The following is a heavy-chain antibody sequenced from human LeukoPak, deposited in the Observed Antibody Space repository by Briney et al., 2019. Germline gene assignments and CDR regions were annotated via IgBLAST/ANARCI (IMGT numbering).Heavy chain of an antibody. Sequence: GGSLRLSCAASGFTFSTYTMSWVRQAPGKGLEWFSAISGADDGYYADSVKGRFTISGDNSKNTLYPQMNSLRAEDTAVYYCAKARTPVTSYFDKWGQGTLVTVSS. CDR1: GFTFSTYT. J-gene: IGHJ4*02. CDR3: AKARTPVTSYFDK. V-gene: IGHV3-23*01. CDR2: ISGADDG. D-gene: IGHD4-23*01.